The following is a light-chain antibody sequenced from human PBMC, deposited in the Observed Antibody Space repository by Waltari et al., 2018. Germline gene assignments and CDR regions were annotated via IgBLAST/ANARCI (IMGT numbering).Light chain of an antibody. V-gene: IGKV3-15*01. CDR2: GAS. CDR3: QQYNDWPPMYT. J-gene: IGKJ2*01. CDR1: QSVSTN. Sequence: EIVMTQSPATLSVSPGERATLTCRASQSVSTNLAWYQQKPGQAPRPLIYGASTRATGIPARVSGGGAGTEFTLTISSLQSEDFAVYYCQQYNDWPPMYTFGQGTKLDI.